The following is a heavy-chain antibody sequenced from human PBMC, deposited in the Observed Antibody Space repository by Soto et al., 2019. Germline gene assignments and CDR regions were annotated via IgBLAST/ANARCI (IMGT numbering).Heavy chain of an antibody. CDR2: ISYDGSNK. CDR3: ARDRNWYFDL. CDR1: GFTFRSYA. J-gene: IGHJ2*01. V-gene: IGHV3-30-3*01. Sequence: QVQLVESGGGVVQPGRSLRLSCAASGFTFRSYAMHWVRQAPGKGLEWVAVISYDGSNKYYADSVKGRFTISRDNSKNTLYLQMNSLRAEDTAVYYCARDRNWYFDLWGRGTLVTVSS.